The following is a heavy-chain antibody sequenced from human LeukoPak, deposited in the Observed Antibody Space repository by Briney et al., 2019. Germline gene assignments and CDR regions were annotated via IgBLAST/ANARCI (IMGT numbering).Heavy chain of an antibody. Sequence: SQTLSLTCTVSGGSISSGSYYWSWIRQPAGKGLEWIGRIYTSGSTNYNPSLKSRVTLSVDTSKNQFSLKLSSVTAADTAVYYCAKTYYDFWSGYLDAFDIWGQGTMVTVSS. CDR2: IYTSGST. V-gene: IGHV4-61*02. CDR3: AKTYYDFWSGYLDAFDI. CDR1: GGSISSGSYY. D-gene: IGHD3-3*01. J-gene: IGHJ3*02.